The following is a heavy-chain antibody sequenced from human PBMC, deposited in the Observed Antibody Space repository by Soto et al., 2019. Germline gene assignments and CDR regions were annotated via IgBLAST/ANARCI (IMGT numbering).Heavy chain of an antibody. V-gene: IGHV2-26*04. Sequence: QVTVKESGPVLVKPTETLTLTCTVSGFSLSNAGLGVSWIRQPPGKALEWLAHIFSNDAKSYSTSLKSRLTIPKDTSKSQVVLTMTNMDPVDTATYYCASTYSTSWYWFDPWGQGTLVTVSS. J-gene: IGHJ5*02. CDR3: ASTYSTSWYWFDP. CDR1: GFSLSNAGLG. D-gene: IGHD6-13*01. CDR2: IFSNDAK.